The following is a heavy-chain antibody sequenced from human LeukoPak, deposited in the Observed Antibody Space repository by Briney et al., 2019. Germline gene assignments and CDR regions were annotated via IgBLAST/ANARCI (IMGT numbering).Heavy chain of an antibody. V-gene: IGHV3-9*01. J-gene: IGHJ4*02. CDR3: AKDRYYDSSGYLDY. Sequence: GGSLRLSCAASGFTFDDYAMHWVRQAPGKGRKWVSGISWNSGSIGYADSVKGRFTISRDNAKNSLYLQMNSLRAEDTALYYCAKDRYYDSSGYLDYWGQGTLVTVSS. D-gene: IGHD3-22*01. CDR1: GFTFDDYA. CDR2: ISWNSGSI.